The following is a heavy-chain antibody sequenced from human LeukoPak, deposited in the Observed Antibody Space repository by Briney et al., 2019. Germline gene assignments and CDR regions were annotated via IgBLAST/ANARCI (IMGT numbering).Heavy chain of an antibody. V-gene: IGHV3-9*01. J-gene: IGHJ4*02. D-gene: IGHD1-26*01. Sequence: PGRSLRLSCAASGFILDDYAMHWVRQAPGKGLEWVSSINWNSGSIGYADSVKGRFTISRDNSKNTLYLQMNSLRAEDTAVYYCAKLPVPPELLGYYFDYWGQGTLVTVSS. CDR2: INWNSGSI. CDR1: GFILDDYA. CDR3: AKLPVPPELLGYYFDY.